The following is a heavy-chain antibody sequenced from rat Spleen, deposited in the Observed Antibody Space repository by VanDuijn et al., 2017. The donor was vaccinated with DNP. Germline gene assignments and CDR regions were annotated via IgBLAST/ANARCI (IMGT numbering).Heavy chain of an antibody. CDR2: ISPSGDIT. CDR3: ARPNYGGYEGWFAY. V-gene: IGHV5-25*01. D-gene: IGHD1-11*01. J-gene: IGHJ3*01. CDR1: GFTFSDYY. Sequence: EVQLVESGGDLVLPGRSLKLSCAASGFTFSDYYMAWVRQAPTKGLEWVAAISPSGDITYYRDSVKGRFTVSRDNTKSSLYLQMDSLRSEDTATYYCARPNYGGYEGWFAYWGQGTLVTVSS.